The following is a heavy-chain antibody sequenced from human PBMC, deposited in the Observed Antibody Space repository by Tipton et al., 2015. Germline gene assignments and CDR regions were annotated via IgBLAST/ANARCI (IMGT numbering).Heavy chain of an antibody. Sequence: TLSLTCAVSGGSISSSNWWTWARQPPGKGLEWIGEIYQSGNTNYNPSLKSRVTISADKSKNQFSLKLKSVTAADTAVYYCARRCGGDCYWGYYFDYWGQGTLVNVSS. CDR2: IYQSGNT. CDR1: GGSISSSNW. J-gene: IGHJ4*02. CDR3: ARRCGGDCYWGYYFDY. D-gene: IGHD2-21*01. V-gene: IGHV4-4*02.